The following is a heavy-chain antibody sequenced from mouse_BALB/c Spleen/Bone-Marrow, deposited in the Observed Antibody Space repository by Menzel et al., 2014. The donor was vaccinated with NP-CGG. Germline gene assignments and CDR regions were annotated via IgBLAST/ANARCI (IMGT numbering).Heavy chain of an antibody. CDR3: MRYDGYYWYFDV. CDR2: INSDGSAI. CDR1: GFTFSGFW. J-gene: IGHJ1*01. Sequence: DVHLVESGGGLVQPGGSRGLSCEGSGFTFSGFWMSWVRQTPGKALEWIGDINSDGSAINYAPSIKDRFTIFRDNDKSTLYLQMSNVRSEDTATYFCMRYDGYYWYFDVWGAGTTVTVSS. D-gene: IGHD2-3*01. V-gene: IGHV11-2*02.